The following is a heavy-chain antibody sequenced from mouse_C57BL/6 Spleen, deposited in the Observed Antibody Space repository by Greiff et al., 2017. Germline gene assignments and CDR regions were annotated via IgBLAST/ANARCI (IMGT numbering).Heavy chain of an antibody. Sequence: QVQLQQSGAELVKPGASVKISCKASGYTFTDYYINWVKQRPGQGLEWIGKIGPGSGSTYYNEKFKGKATLTAAKSSSTAYMQLSSLTSDDSAVYFCAEWRGNAMDYWGQGTSVTVSS. CDR3: AEWRGNAMDY. V-gene: IGHV1-77*01. J-gene: IGHJ4*01. CDR1: GYTFTDYY. D-gene: IGHD1-3*01. CDR2: IGPGSGST.